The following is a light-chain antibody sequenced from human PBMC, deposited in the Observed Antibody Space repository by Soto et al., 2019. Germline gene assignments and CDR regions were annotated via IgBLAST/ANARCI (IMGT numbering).Light chain of an antibody. V-gene: IGLV2-14*03. J-gene: IGLJ1*01. CDR3: NSYTTSSTLV. CDR1: SSDVGTYKY. Sequence: QSALTQPASVSGSPGQSITISCTGTSSDVGTYKYVSWYQQHPGKAPKLMIYDVSTRPSGVSNRFSGSKSGNTASLTISGLQSEDEAEYYCNSYTTSSTLVFGTGTKLTVL. CDR2: DVS.